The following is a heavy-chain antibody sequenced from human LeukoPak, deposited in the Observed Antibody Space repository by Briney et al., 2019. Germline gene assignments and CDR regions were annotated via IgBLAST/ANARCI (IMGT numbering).Heavy chain of an antibody. J-gene: IGHJ6*03. V-gene: IGHV3-21*04. CDR2: ISSSSSYI. D-gene: IGHD6-19*01. Sequence: PGGSLRLSCAASGFTFSSYSMNWVRQAPGKGLEWVSSISSSSSYIYYADSVKGRFTISRDNAKNSLYLQMNSLRAEDTAVYYCAKSSPREQWLVGWNHYYYYYMDVWGKGTTVTISS. CDR1: GFTFSSYS. CDR3: AKSSPREQWLVGWNHYYYYYMDV.